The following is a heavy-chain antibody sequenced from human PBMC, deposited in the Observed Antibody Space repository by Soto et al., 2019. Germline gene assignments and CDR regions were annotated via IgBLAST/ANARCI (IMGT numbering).Heavy chain of an antibody. CDR2: INHSGST. D-gene: IGHD3-10*01. CDR1: GGSFSGYY. J-gene: IGHJ5*02. CDR3: ARAVLGEFSSGWFDP. V-gene: IGHV4-34*01. Sequence: SETLSLTCAVYGGSFSGYYWSWIRQPPGKGLEWIGEINHSGSTNYNPSLKSRVTISVDTSKNQFSLKLSFVTAADTAVYYCARAVLGEFSSGWFDPRGQGTLVTVSS.